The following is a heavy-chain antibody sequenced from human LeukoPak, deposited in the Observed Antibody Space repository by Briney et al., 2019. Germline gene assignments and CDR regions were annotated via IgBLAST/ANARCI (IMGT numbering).Heavy chain of an antibody. J-gene: IGHJ4*02. CDR3: ARDYYGDYAFDY. CDR1: GFTFSDYA. CDR2: ISSITSHI. D-gene: IGHD4-17*01. Sequence: PGGSLRLSCAGSGFTFSDYAMNWVRQAPGKGLEWVSSISSITSHIYYADSVKGRFTISRDNAKNSLYLQMNSLSAEDTAVYYCARDYYGDYAFDYWGQGTLVTVSS. V-gene: IGHV3-21*01.